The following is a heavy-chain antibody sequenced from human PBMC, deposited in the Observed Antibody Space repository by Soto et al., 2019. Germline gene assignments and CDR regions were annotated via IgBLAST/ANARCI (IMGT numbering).Heavy chain of an antibody. V-gene: IGHV1-8*01. CDR3: ARAPRHRGFDY. CDR2: MNPNSGNT. Sequence: QVQLVQSGAEVKKPGASVKVSCKASGYTFTSYDFNWVRQATGQGPEWLGWMNPNSGNTGYSQKFQGRVTMTSDTSISTAYMELSSLRSEDTAVYYCARAPRHRGFDYWGQGTQVTVSS. CDR1: GYTFTSYD. D-gene: IGHD3-10*01. J-gene: IGHJ4*02.